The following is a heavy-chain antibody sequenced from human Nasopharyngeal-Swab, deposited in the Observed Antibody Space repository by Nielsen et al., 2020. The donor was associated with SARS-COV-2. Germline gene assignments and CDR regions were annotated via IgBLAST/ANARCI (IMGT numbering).Heavy chain of an antibody. J-gene: IGHJ6*03. CDR1: GFTFSSYG. CDR2: ISYDGSNK. V-gene: IGHV3-30*18. D-gene: IGHD5-18*01. CDR3: AKDYSYGYSDYYYYYMDV. Sequence: GGSLRLSVAASGFTFSSYGMHWVRQAPGKGLEWVAVISYDGSNKYYADSVKGRFTISRDNSKNTLYLQMNSLRAEDTAVYYCAKDYSYGYSDYYYYYMDVWGKGTTVTVSS.